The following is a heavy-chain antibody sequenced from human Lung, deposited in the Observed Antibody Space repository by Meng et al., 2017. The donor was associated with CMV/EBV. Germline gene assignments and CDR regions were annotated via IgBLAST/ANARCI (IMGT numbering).Heavy chain of an antibody. Sequence: LKNPGTSGNVSCKPSGYTCTSYAINWVRQAPGQGLEGMGWINTNTGNPTYAQGFTGRFVFSLDTSVSTAYLQISSLKAEDTAVYYCARDSPLDGYSLLDYWGQGTLVTVSS. J-gene: IGHJ4*02. CDR3: ARDSPLDGYSLLDY. V-gene: IGHV7-4-1*02. CDR1: GYTCTSYA. D-gene: IGHD5-24*01. CDR2: INTNTGNP.